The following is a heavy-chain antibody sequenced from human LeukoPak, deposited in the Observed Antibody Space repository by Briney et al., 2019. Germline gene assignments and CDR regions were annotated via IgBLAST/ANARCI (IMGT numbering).Heavy chain of an antibody. V-gene: IGHV4-59*08. D-gene: IGHD4-17*01. Sequence: SETLSLTCTVSGGSISSYYWSWIRQPPGKGLEWIGYIYYSGSTNYNPSLKSRVTISVDTSKNQFSLKLSSVTAADTAVYYCASQHYGDIFDCWGQGTLVTVSS. CDR3: ASQHYGDIFDC. CDR1: GGSISSYY. J-gene: IGHJ4*02. CDR2: IYYSGST.